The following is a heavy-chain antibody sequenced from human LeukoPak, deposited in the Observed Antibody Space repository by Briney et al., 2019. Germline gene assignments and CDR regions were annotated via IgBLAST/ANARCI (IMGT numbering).Heavy chain of an antibody. V-gene: IGHV3-23*01. D-gene: IGHD3-10*01. CDR3: AKVMKGSERLTMVRGVIIKTAGLYYMDV. CDR1: GFTLSSYA. CDR2: ISASGGST. J-gene: IGHJ6*03. Sequence: GGSLRLSCAASGFTLSSYAMSWVRKAPGKGLEWVSSISASGGSTNYADSVKGRFTISRDNSKNTVYLQMISLRAEDTAVYYCAKVMKGSERLTMVRGVIIKTAGLYYMDVWGKGTTVTVSS.